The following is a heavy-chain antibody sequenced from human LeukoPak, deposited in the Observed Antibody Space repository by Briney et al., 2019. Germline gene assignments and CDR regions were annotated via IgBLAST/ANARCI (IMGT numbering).Heavy chain of an antibody. J-gene: IGHJ4*02. CDR3: ARPYYGSGSYGYYFDY. CDR1: GYSFTSYW. CDR2: IYPGDSDT. D-gene: IGHD3-10*01. Sequence: GESLKISCKGSGYSFTSYWIGWVRQMPGKGLEWMGIIYPGDSDTRYSPSFQGQVTISADKSISTAYLQWSSLKASDTAMYYCARPYYGSGSYGYYFDYWGQGTLVTVSS. V-gene: IGHV5-51*01.